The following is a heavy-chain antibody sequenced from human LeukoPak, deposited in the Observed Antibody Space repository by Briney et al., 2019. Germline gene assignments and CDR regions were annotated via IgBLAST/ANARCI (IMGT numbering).Heavy chain of an antibody. CDR2: IYHSGST. V-gene: IGHV4-38-2*01. CDR3: AREDYYDSSGYYLDC. J-gene: IGHJ4*02. Sequence: GSLRLSCAASGFTVSSNYMSWIRQSPGKGLEWIGSIYHSGSTYYSPSLRSRITISVDTSKNQFSLKLSSVTAADTAVYYCAREDYYDSSGYYLDCWGQGTLVTVSS. CDR1: GFTVSSNY. D-gene: IGHD3-22*01.